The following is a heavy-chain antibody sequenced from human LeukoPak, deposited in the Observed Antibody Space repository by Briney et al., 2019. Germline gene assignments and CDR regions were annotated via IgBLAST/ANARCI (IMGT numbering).Heavy chain of an antibody. CDR2: IRYDGSNK. Sequence: PGGSLRLSCAASGFTFSSYGMHWVRQAPGKGLEWVAFIRYDGSNKYYADSVKGRFTISRDNSKNTLYLQMNSLRAEDTAVYYCAKDAYLLAAREWYFDYWGQGTLVTVSS. CDR1: GFTFSSYG. CDR3: AKDAYLLAAREWYFDY. D-gene: IGHD6-6*01. J-gene: IGHJ4*02. V-gene: IGHV3-30*02.